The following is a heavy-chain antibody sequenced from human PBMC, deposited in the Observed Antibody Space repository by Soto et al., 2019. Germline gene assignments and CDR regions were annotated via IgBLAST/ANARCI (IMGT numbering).Heavy chain of an antibody. D-gene: IGHD6-19*01. CDR1: GFTFTSSA. J-gene: IGHJ6*02. CDR2: IVVGNGNT. V-gene: IGHV1-58*01. Sequence: SVKVSCKASGFTFTSSAVQWVRQARGQRLEWIGWIVVGNGNTNYAQKFQERVTITRDMSTSTAYMELSSLRSEDTAVYYCAAGCSSGWFYYYYGMDVWGQGTTVTVSS. CDR3: AAGCSSGWFYYYYGMDV.